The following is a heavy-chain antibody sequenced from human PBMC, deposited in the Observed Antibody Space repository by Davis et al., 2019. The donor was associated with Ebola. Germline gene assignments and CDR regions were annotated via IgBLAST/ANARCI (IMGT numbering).Heavy chain of an antibody. J-gene: IGHJ5*02. CDR2: INHSGST. Sequence: MPSESLSPTCAVYRGSFSGYYWSWIRQPPGKGLEWIGEINHSGSTNYNPSLKSRVTISVDTSKNQFSLKLSSVTAADTAVYYCARVYCSGGSCYRSYRGWFDPWGQGTLVTVSS. CDR3: ARVYCSGGSCYRSYRGWFDP. D-gene: IGHD2-15*01. V-gene: IGHV4-34*01. CDR1: RGSFSGYY.